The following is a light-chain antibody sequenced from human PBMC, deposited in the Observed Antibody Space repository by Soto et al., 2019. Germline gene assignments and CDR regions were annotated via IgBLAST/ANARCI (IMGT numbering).Light chain of an antibody. CDR3: QQRSNWPST. CDR2: DAS. V-gene: IGKV3-11*01. CDR1: QSVSSY. J-gene: IGKJ4*01. Sequence: EIVLTQSPATLSLSPGDRATLSCRASQSVSSYLAWYQQKPGQAPRLLIYDASNRATGIPARFSGSGSGTEFTLTITSLEPEDFAIYYCQQRSNWPSTFGGGTKVEIK.